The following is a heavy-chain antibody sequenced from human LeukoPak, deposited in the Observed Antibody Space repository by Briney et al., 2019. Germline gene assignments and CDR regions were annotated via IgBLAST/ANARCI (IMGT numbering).Heavy chain of an antibody. CDR2: IYDSGST. D-gene: IGHD3-22*01. J-gene: IGHJ4*02. V-gene: IGHV4-30-4*08. CDR3: ARFYYYDSSGYSYYFDY. Sequence: SETLSLTCTVSGGSISSGDCFWSWIRQPPGKGLEWIGYIYDSGSTYYNPSLKSRVTISVDTSKNQFSLKLSSVTAADTAVYYCARFYYYDSSGYSYYFDYWGQGTLVTVSS. CDR1: GGSISSGDCF.